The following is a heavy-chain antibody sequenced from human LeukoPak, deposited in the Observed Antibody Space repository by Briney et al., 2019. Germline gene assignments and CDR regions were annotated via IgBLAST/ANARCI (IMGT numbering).Heavy chain of an antibody. J-gene: IGHJ4*02. CDR3: ARRGYGSGSRYFDY. D-gene: IGHD3-10*01. V-gene: IGHV4-59*08. Sequence: PSETLSLTCTVSGGSISSYYWSWFRQPPGKGLEWIGYIYYSGSTNYNPSLKSRVTISVDTSKNQFSLKLSSVTAADTAVYYCARRGYGSGSRYFDYWGQGTLVTVSS. CDR2: IYYSGST. CDR1: GGSISSYY.